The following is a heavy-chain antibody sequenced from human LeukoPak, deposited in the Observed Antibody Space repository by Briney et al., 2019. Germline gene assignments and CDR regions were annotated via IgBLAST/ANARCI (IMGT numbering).Heavy chain of an antibody. CDR3: AKDQYDYGDYYFDF. CDR2: ISGSGGST. J-gene: IGHJ4*02. D-gene: IGHD4-17*01. V-gene: IGHV3-23*01. Sequence: HLGGSLRLSCAASGFSFSSYAMSWVRQAPGKGLEWVSGISGSGGSTYYADSLKGRFTISRDNSKNTLYLQMDSLRAEDTAVYYCAKDQYDYGDYYFDFWGQGTLVIVSS. CDR1: GFSFSSYA.